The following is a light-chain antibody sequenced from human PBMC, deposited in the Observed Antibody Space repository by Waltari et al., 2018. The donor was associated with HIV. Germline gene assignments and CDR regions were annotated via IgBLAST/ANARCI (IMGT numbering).Light chain of an antibody. CDR3: QQYNNWPRT. Sequence: EVVLTQSPGTVSVSPGERAPGSCRTSKSISNNLVWYQMKPGQAPSHVIYDASTRATGIPVRFSGSGSGTEFTLTIASLQSEDFAVYLCQQYNNWPRTFGQGTKVEI. V-gene: IGKV3-15*01. J-gene: IGKJ1*01. CDR2: DAS. CDR1: KSISNN.